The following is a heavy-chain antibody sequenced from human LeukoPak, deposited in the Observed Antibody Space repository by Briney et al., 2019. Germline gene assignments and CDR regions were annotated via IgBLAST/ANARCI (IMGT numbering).Heavy chain of an antibody. Sequence: GASVKVPCKASGYTFTSYGISWVRQAPGQGREWMGWISAYNGNTNYAQKLQGRVTMTTDTSTSTAYMELRSLRSDDTAVYYCARRYCSGGSCYVGANWFDPWGQGTLVTVSS. V-gene: IGHV1-18*01. D-gene: IGHD2-15*01. CDR3: ARRYCSGGSCYVGANWFDP. J-gene: IGHJ5*02. CDR2: ISAYNGNT. CDR1: GYTFTSYG.